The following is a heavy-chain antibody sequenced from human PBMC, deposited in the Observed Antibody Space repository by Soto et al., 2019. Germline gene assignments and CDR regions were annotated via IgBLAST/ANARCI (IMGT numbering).Heavy chain of an antibody. CDR3: ATEQNLGYCSGGSCYDYYGMDV. CDR1: GFTFSSYC. CDR2: IWYDGSNK. D-gene: IGHD2-15*01. Sequence: GGSLRLSCAESGFTFSSYCMHWVRPAPGKGLGWGGVIWYDGSNKYYADSVKGRFTISRDNSKNTLYLQMNSLRAEDTAVYYCATEQNLGYCSGGSCYDYYGMDVWGQGTTVTVSS. V-gene: IGHV3-33*01. J-gene: IGHJ6*02.